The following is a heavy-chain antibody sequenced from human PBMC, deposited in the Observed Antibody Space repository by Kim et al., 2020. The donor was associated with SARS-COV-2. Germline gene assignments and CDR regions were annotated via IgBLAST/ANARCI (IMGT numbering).Heavy chain of an antibody. D-gene: IGHD2-2*01. J-gene: IGHJ4*02. CDR2: ISGSGGST. CDR1: GFTFSSYA. Sequence: GGSLRLSCAASGFTFSSYAMSWVRQAPGKGLEWVSAISGSGGSTYYADSVKGRFTISRDNSKNTLYLQMNSLRAEDTAVYYCAKDGSDGIVVVPGYSSGWYFDYWGQGTLVTVSS. V-gene: IGHV3-23*01. CDR3: AKDGSDGIVVVPGYSSGWYFDY.